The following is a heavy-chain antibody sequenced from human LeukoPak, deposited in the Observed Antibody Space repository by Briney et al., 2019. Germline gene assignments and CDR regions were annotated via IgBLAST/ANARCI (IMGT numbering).Heavy chain of an antibody. V-gene: IGHV4-30-4*01. Sequence: SQTLSLTCTVSGGSISSGDYYWRWIRQPRGKGLEWNGYIYYSGSTYYNPSLKSRVTISVDTSKNQFSLKLSSVTAADTAVYYCASLSSTSSIDYWGQGTLVTVSS. CDR1: GGSISSGDYY. J-gene: IGHJ4*02. CDR3: ASLSSTSSIDY. CDR2: IYYSGST. D-gene: IGHD2-2*01.